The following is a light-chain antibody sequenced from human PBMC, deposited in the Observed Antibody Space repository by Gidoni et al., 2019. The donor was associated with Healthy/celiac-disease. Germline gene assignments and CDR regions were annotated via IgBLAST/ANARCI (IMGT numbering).Light chain of an antibody. CDR1: NSDVGSYNL. CDR3: CSYAGSSTVV. J-gene: IGLJ2*01. V-gene: IGLV2-23*01. Sequence: QSALTQPASESGSPGQSITISCTGTNSDVGSYNLVSWYQQHPGKAPKLMIYEGSKRPSGVSNRFSGSKSGNTASLTISGLQAEDEADYYCCSYAGSSTVVFGGGTKLTVL. CDR2: EGS.